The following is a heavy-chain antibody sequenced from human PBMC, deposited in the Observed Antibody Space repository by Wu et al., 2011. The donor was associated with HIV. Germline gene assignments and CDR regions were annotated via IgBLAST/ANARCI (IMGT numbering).Heavy chain of an antibody. CDR2: INPNSGGT. D-gene: IGHD2-15*01. CDR1: GYTFTGYY. J-gene: IGHJ4*02. Sequence: GREVRSWASVKVSCKASGYTFTGYYMHWVRQAPGQGLEWMGWINPNSGGTNYAQKFQGRVTMTRDTSISTAYMELSRLRSDDTAVYYCARGNYDIVVVVAATLYYFDYWGQGTLVTVSS. V-gene: IGHV1-2*02. CDR3: ARGNYDIVVVVAATLYYFDY.